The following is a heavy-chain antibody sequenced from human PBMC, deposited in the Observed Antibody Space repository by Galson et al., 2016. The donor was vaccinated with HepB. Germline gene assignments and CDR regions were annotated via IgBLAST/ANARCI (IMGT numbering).Heavy chain of an antibody. Sequence: FQGRVTITRDTSASTAYMDLSSLRSEDTAVYYCARDLGWGDFDYWGQGTLVTVSS. J-gene: IGHJ4*02. CDR3: ARDLGWGDFDY. V-gene: IGHV1-3*01. D-gene: IGHD3-16*01.